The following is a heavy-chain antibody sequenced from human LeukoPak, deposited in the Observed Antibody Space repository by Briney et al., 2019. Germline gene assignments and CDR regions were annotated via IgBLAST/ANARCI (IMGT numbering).Heavy chain of an antibody. CDR3: ARDRRMVRGVIKLPYYYYGMDV. V-gene: IGHV3-30*04. CDR1: GFTFSSYA. J-gene: IGHJ6*02. D-gene: IGHD3-10*01. Sequence: PGGSLRLSCEASGFTFSSYAMHWVRQAPGKGLEWVAVISYDGSNKYYADSVKGRFTISRDNSKNTLYLQMDSLRAEDTAVYYCARDRRMVRGVIKLPYYYYGMDVWGQGTTVTVSS. CDR2: ISYDGSNK.